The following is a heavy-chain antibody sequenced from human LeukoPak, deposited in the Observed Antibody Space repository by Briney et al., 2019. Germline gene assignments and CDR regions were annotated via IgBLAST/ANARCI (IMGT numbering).Heavy chain of an antibody. D-gene: IGHD3-22*01. CDR2: IYCSGST. V-gene: IGHV4-39*01. CDR1: GGSISSSSYY. Sequence: SETLSLTCTVSGGSISSSSYYWGWIRQPPRKGLEWIGSIYCSGSTYYNPSLKSRVTISVDTSKNQFSLKLSSVTAADTAVYYCAASFAPYYYDSSGYYFDYWGQGTLVTVSS. CDR3: AASFAPYYYDSSGYYFDY. J-gene: IGHJ4*02.